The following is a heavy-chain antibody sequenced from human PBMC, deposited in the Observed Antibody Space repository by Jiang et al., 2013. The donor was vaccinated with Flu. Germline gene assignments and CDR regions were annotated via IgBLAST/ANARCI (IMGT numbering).Heavy chain of an antibody. D-gene: IGHD1-26*01. V-gene: IGHV4-59*08. CDR1: GGSISSYY. CDR3: ARQSGSYSTYYFDY. J-gene: IGHJ4*02. Sequence: GLVKPSETLSLTCTVSGGSISSYYWSWIRQPPGKGLEWIGYIYYSGSTNYNPSLKSRVTISVDTSKNQFSLKLGSVTAADTAVYYCARQSGSYSTYYFDYWGQGTLVTVSS. CDR2: IYYSGST.